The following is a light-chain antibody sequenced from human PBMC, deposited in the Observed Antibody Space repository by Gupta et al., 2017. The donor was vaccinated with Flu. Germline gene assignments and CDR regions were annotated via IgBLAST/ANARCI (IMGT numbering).Light chain of an antibody. Sequence: EIVLTQSPATLSLSPGERATLSCRASQSVSSYLAWYQQKPGQALRLLIYDASNRATGIPARFSGSGSGTDFTLTISSREPEDFAVYYCQQRSNWPSYSFGQGTKLEIK. CDR2: DAS. J-gene: IGKJ2*03. CDR3: QQRSNWPSYS. CDR1: QSVSSY. V-gene: IGKV3-11*01.